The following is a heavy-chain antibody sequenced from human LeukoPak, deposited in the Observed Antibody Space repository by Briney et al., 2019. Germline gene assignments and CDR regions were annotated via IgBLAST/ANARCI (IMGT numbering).Heavy chain of an antibody. Sequence: ASVKVSCKASGYTFSDYYIHWLRQAPGQGLEWMGWIKPNGGVTNYARNFQGRITMTRDTSISTAFMELSNLRSDDTAVYYCARPSYCGAGCYYYFDYWGQGTLVTVSS. D-gene: IGHD2-21*02. J-gene: IGHJ4*02. CDR3: ARPSYCGAGCYYYFDY. V-gene: IGHV1-2*02. CDR2: IKPNGGVT. CDR1: GYTFSDYY.